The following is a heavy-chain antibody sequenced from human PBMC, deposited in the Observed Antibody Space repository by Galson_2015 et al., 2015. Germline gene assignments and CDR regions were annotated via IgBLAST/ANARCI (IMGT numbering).Heavy chain of an antibody. D-gene: IGHD2-2*01. Sequence: SLRLSCAASGFTFSSYAMHWVRQAPGKGLEWVAVISYDGSNKYYADSVKGRFTISRDNSKNTLYLQMNSLRAEDTAVYYCARDWPAALTYYYYGMDVWGQGTTVTVSS. J-gene: IGHJ6*02. CDR1: GFTFSSYA. CDR2: ISYDGSNK. CDR3: ARDWPAALTYYYYGMDV. V-gene: IGHV3-30-3*01.